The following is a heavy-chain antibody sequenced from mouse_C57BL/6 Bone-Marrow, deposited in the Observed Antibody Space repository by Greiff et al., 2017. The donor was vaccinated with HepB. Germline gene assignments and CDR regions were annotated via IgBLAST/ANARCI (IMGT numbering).Heavy chain of an antibody. Sequence: QVQLQQSGPELVKPGASVKISCKASGYAFSSSWMNWVKQRPGKGLEWIGRIYPGDGDTNYNGKFKGKATLTADKSSSTAYMQLSSLTSEDSAVYFCCALITTGYWGQGTTLTVSS. CDR2: IYPGDGDT. CDR3: CALITTGY. CDR1: GYAFSSSW. V-gene: IGHV1-82*01. D-gene: IGHD1-1*01. J-gene: IGHJ2*01.